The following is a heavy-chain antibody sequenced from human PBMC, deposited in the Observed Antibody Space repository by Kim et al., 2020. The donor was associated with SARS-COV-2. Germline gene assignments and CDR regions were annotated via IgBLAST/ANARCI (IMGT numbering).Heavy chain of an antibody. V-gene: IGHV1-69*13. D-gene: IGHD3-10*01. CDR3: ARDEGSITILYYYGMDV. CDR2: IIPIFGTA. Sequence: SVKVSCKASGGTFSSYAISWVRQAPGQGLEWMGGIIPIFGTANYAQKFQGRVTITADESTSTAYMELSSLRSEDTAVYYCARDEGSITILYYYGMDVWGQGTTVTVSS. J-gene: IGHJ6*02. CDR1: GGTFSSYA.